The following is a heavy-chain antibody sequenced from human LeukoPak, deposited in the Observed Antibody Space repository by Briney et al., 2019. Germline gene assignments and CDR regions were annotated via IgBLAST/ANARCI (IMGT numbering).Heavy chain of an antibody. CDR1: GGTFSSYA. J-gene: IGHJ4*02. D-gene: IGHD3-9*01. V-gene: IGHV1-69*05. CDR3: ARTRSTYYDILTGYPSFDY. Sequence: GSSVKVSCKASGGTFSSYAISWVRQAPGQGLEWMGGIIPIFGTANYAQKFQGRVTITTDESTSTAYMELSSLRSEDTAVYYCARTRSTYYDILTGYPSFDYWGKGTLVTVSS. CDR2: IIPIFGTA.